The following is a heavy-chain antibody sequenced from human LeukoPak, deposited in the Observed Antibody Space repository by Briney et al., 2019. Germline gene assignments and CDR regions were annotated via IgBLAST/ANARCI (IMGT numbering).Heavy chain of an antibody. J-gene: IGHJ4*02. Sequence: GGSLRLSCAASGCTFSNYWMSWVRQAPGKGGEWAANIKQDGSEKNNVDSVKGRVTISRDNAKNSLCLQMNSLRAADTAVSYCAKDGHKYDRRSSLLEYWGQGSLVT. CDR3: AKDGHKYDRRSSLLEY. CDR1: GCTFSNYW. CDR2: IKQDGSEK. D-gene: IGHD3-3*01. V-gene: IGHV3-7*01.